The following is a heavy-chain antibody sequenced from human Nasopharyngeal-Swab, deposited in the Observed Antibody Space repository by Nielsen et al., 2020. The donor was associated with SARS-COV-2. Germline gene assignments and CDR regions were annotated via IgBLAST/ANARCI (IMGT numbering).Heavy chain of an antibody. J-gene: IGHJ4*02. Sequence: WIRQPPGKGLEWVSYISSSSSTIYYADSVKGRFTISRDNAKNSLYLQMNSLRDEDTAVYYCVSPSSPGGYWGQGTLVTVSS. CDR2: ISSSSSTI. CDR3: VSPSSPGGY. V-gene: IGHV3-48*02. D-gene: IGHD6-6*01.